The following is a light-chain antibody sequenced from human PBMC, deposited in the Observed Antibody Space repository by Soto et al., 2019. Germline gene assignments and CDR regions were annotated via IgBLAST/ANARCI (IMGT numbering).Light chain of an antibody. Sequence: EILLTQSADTLSLSPGARATPSCRASQTVSSNYLAWCQQRPGQAPRLLIYGASTRAAGIPDRFSGSGSGTDFTLTITRLEPEDSAVYFCQQYTGPLTTFGQGTRLE. CDR3: QQYTGPLTT. V-gene: IGKV3-20*01. CDR2: GAS. J-gene: IGKJ5*01. CDR1: QTVSSNY.